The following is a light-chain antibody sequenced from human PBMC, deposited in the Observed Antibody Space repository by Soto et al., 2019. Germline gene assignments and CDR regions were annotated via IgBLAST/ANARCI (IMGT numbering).Light chain of an antibody. Sequence: QSALTQPASVSGSPGQSITISCTGTSSDIGDYNYVSWYQQHPGKAPKLIIFEVGDRPSGVSNRFSGSKSGNTASLTISGLQSEDEADYHCSSFTSSITYVFGTGTKVTVL. CDR3: SSFTSSITYV. V-gene: IGLV2-14*01. CDR2: EVG. J-gene: IGLJ1*01. CDR1: SSDIGDYNY.